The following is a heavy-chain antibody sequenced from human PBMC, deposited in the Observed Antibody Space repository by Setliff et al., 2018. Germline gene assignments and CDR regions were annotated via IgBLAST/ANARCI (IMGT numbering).Heavy chain of an antibody. J-gene: IGHJ4*02. CDR2: IYTGGST. CDR1: GVSVSRHY. D-gene: IGHD1-26*01. Sequence: PSETLSLTCIVSGVSVSRHYWSWIRQPPGKTLEWIGYIYTGGSTTYNPSLKSRVTISPDTSKNHFSLKVNSVTAADTALYYCARSPSSGAYWNPRPFYSDYWGQGTLVTVSS. V-gene: IGHV4-4*08. CDR3: ARSPSSGAYWNPRPFYSDY.